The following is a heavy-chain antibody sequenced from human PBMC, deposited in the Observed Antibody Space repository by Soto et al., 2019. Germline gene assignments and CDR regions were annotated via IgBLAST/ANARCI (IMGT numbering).Heavy chain of an antibody. Sequence: SVKVSCKASGGTFSSYAICWVLQAPGQGLEWMGGIIPIFGTANYAQKFQGRVTITADKSTSTAYMELSSLRSEDTAVYYCARDQAGQEEHYFDYWGQGTLVTVSS. CDR3: ARDQAGQEEHYFDY. CDR1: GGTFSSYA. V-gene: IGHV1-69*06. CDR2: IIPIFGTA. J-gene: IGHJ4*02.